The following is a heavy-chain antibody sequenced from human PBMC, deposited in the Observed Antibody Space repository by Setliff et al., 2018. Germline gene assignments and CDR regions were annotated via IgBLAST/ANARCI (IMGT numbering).Heavy chain of an antibody. CDR3: ARKMRMSGRGHWYFDV. V-gene: IGHV4-31*03. J-gene: IGHJ2*01. CDR1: DGSIRGGDHY. CDR2: IWKSVST. Sequence: PSETLSLTCTASDGSIRGGDHYWNWIRQHPGKGLEWLGYIWKSVSTFYNPSLTSRITMSVDTSRNLFSMELASVTAADTAIYYCARKMRMSGRGHWYFDVWGRGTLVTVSS.